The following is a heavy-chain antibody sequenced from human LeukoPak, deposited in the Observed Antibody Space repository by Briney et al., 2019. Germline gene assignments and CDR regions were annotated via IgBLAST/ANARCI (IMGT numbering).Heavy chain of an antibody. Sequence: SETPSLTCAVSGGSISSGGYSWSWIRQPPGKGLEWIGYIYHSGSTYYNPSLKSRVTISVDRSKNQFSLKLSSVTAADTAVYYCARAGDSGYDTYFDYWGQGTLVTVSS. J-gene: IGHJ4*02. CDR1: GGSISSGGYS. CDR2: IYHSGST. CDR3: ARAGDSGYDTYFDY. D-gene: IGHD5-12*01. V-gene: IGHV4-30-2*01.